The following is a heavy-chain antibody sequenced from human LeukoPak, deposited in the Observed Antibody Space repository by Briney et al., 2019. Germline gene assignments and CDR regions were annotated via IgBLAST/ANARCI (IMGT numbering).Heavy chain of an antibody. CDR2: IIPIFRTT. J-gene: IGHJ6*03. V-gene: IGHV1-69*06. CDR1: GGTFSSYA. D-gene: IGHD1-1*01. CDR3: ARGDRIQLTPGDYNYYMDV. Sequence: GASVKVSCKASGGTFSSYAISWVRQAPGQGLEWMGGIIPIFRTTNYAQKFQGRVTITADKSTSTAYMELSSLRSEDTAVYYCARGDRIQLTPGDYNYYMDVWGKGTTVTVSS.